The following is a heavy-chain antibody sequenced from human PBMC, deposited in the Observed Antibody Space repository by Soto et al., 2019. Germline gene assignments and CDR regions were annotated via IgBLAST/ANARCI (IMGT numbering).Heavy chain of an antibody. Sequence: KASETLSLTCTVSGGSINSGGYYWSWIRQHPGKGLEWIGYIYYSGSTYYNPSLKSRVTMSVDTSKNQFSLKLSSVTAADTAVYYCARDRHSKGWFDPWGQGTLVTVSS. CDR2: IYYSGST. CDR3: ARDRHSKGWFDP. V-gene: IGHV4-31*03. CDR1: GGSINSGGYY. J-gene: IGHJ5*02. D-gene: IGHD6-13*01.